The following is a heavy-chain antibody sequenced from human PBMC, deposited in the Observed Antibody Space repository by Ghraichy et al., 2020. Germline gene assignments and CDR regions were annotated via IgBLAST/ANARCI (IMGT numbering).Heavy chain of an antibody. Sequence: SETLSLSCTVSGGSISSYYWNWIRQPPGKGLEWIGYISYSGSTNYNPSLKSRVTISVDTSKNQFSLKLTSVTAADTAVYYRARRNSDYEHWFDPWGQGTQVTVSS. CDR3: ARRNSDYEHWFDP. CDR1: GGSISSYY. CDR2: ISYSGST. D-gene: IGHD5-12*01. J-gene: IGHJ5*02. V-gene: IGHV4-59*01.